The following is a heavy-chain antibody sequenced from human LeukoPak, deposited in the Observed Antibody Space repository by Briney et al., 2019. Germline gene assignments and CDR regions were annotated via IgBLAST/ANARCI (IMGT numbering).Heavy chain of an antibody. CDR3: AKRYCTSTKCYQLDY. J-gene: IGHJ4*02. D-gene: IGHD2-2*01. Sequence: GGSLRLSCTASGFTTHYWLNWVRQSPGKGLEWVANIDRDGRVQHYVDSVEGRFTISRDNSKNTLYLQMNSLRAEDTAVYYCAKRYCTSTKCYQLDYWGQGTLVTVSS. V-gene: IGHV3-7*03. CDR2: IDRDGRVQ. CDR1: GFTTHYW.